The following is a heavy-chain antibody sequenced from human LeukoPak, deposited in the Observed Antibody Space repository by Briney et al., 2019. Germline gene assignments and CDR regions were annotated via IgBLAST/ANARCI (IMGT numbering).Heavy chain of an antibody. Sequence: PGGSLRLYCAASGFTFSSYAIHWVRQAPGKGLEWVAFISYDGNDKYYADSVKGRFTTSRDNSKNTLYLQMHSLRPEDTALYSCAKDALNCSGPSCSYGMDVWGQGTTVTVSS. V-gene: IGHV3-30*18. J-gene: IGHJ6*02. CDR2: ISYDGNDK. D-gene: IGHD2-2*01. CDR3: AKDALNCSGPSCSYGMDV. CDR1: GFTFSSYA.